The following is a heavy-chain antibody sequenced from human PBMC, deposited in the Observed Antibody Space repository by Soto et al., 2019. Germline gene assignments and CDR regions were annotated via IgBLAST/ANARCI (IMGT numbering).Heavy chain of an antibody. CDR1: GCSISSSSYY. Sequence: PXETLSLTCTVSGCSISSSSYYWGWIRQPPGKGLEWIGSIYYSGSTYYNPSLKSRVTISVDTSKNQFSLKLSSVTAADTAVYYCAVFWSGYSNFDYWGQGTLVTVSS. J-gene: IGHJ4*02. D-gene: IGHD3-3*01. CDR2: IYYSGST. V-gene: IGHV4-39*01. CDR3: AVFWSGYSNFDY.